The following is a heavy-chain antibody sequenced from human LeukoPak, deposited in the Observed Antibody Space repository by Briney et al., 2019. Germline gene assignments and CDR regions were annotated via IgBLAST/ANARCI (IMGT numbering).Heavy chain of an antibody. J-gene: IGHJ6*03. CDR3: ARGVGATNYYYYMDV. Sequence: PGGSLRLSCAASGFTFSSYSMNWVRQAPGKGLEWVSYISSSSSTIYYADSVKGRFTISRDNAKNSLYLQMNSLRAEDTAVYYCARGVGATNYYYYMDVWGKGTTVTVSS. CDR1: GFTFSSYS. D-gene: IGHD1-26*01. V-gene: IGHV3-48*01. CDR2: ISSSSSTI.